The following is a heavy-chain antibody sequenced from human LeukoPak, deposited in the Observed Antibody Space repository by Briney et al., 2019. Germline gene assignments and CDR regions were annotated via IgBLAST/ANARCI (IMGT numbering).Heavy chain of an antibody. J-gene: IGHJ4*02. CDR2: VDPSGDIA. V-gene: IGHV1-46*01. CDR1: GYTFIHYY. CDR3: ARGGQITMIVDAKREYDY. Sequence: ASVNVSCKTSGYTFIHYYMHWVRQASGEGFEWMGIVDPSGDIATYAQKFQGRVTMTRDTSTSTVYMELSSLRSEDTAVYYCARGGQITMIVDAKREYDYWGQGTLVTVSS. D-gene: IGHD3-22*01.